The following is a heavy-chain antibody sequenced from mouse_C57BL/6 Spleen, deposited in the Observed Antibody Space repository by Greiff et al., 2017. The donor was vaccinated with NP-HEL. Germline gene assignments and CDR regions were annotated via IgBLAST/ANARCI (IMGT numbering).Heavy chain of an antibody. J-gene: IGHJ1*03. Sequence: EVKLEESGEGLVKPGGSLKLSCAASGFTFSSYAMSWVRQTPEKRLEWVAYISSGGDYIYYADTVKGRFTISRDNARNTLYLQMSSLKSEDTAMYYCTREGDYYDFDVWGTGTTVTVSS. CDR1: GFTFSSYA. CDR2: ISSGGDYI. CDR3: TREGDYYDFDV. V-gene: IGHV5-9-1*02. D-gene: IGHD1-1*01.